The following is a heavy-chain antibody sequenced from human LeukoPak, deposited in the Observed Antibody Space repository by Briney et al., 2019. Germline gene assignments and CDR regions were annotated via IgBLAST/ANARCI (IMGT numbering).Heavy chain of an antibody. CDR3: AKSHSVEQRGYFDY. CDR1: RFTFSTYA. V-gene: IGHV3-23*01. D-gene: IGHD1/OR15-1a*01. J-gene: IGHJ4*02. CDR2: IANDGCST. Sequence: GGSLRLSCAASRFTFSTYAMSWVRQAPGKGLEGISTIANDGCSTYYGDSVKGRFTIPRDNSRNTLYLQMNSLRADDTAVYYCAKSHSVEQRGYFDYWGQGTLVTVSS.